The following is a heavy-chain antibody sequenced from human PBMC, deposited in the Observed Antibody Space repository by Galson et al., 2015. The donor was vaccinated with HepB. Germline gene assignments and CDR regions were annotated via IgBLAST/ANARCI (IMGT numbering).Heavy chain of an antibody. Sequence: SVKVSCKASGYTFTSYYMHWVRQAPGQGLEWMGIINPSGGSTSYAQKFQGRVTMTRDTSTSTVYMELSSLRSEDTAVYYCARAYRITMVQGVIGYWGQGTLVTVSS. D-gene: IGHD3-10*01. CDR3: ARAYRITMVQGVIGY. CDR1: GYTFTSYY. J-gene: IGHJ4*02. V-gene: IGHV1-46*03. CDR2: INPSGGST.